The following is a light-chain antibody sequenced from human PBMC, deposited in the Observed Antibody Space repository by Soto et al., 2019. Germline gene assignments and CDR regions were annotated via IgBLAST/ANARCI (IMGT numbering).Light chain of an antibody. CDR1: QGISSW. Sequence: DIQMTQSPSTLSGTVGDRVTITFRASQGISSWLAWYQQKPGKAPKLLIYKASTLKSGVPSRFSGSGSGTEYTLTISSLQPDDFATYYCQQYNSYRTFGQGTKVDIK. CDR2: KAS. CDR3: QQYNSYRT. J-gene: IGKJ1*01. V-gene: IGKV1-5*03.